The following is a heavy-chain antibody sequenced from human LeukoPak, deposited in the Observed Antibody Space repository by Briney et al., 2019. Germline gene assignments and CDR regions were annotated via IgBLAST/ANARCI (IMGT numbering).Heavy chain of an antibody. CDR1: GFTFTTYA. CDR2: FSGSVDTT. J-gene: IGHJ4*01. V-gene: IGHV3-23*01. CDR3: AKAAAGTCSGARCYYFDS. Sequence: PGGSLRLSCAASGFTFTTYAMSWVRQTPGKGLEWVSTFSGSVDTTYHADSVKGRFTISRDNSKNTVYLQMNSLRAEDTAVYYCAKAAAGTCSGARCYYFDSWGHGTPVTVSS. D-gene: IGHD2-15*01.